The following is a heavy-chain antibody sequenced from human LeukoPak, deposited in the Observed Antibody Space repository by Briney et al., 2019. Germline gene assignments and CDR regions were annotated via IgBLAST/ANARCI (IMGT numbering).Heavy chain of an antibody. Sequence: GRSLRLSCAASGFTFSSYAMHWVRQAPGKGLEWVAVISYDGSNKYYADSVKGRFTISRDNSKNTLYLQMNSLRAEDTAVYYCAGGEAAGIDYWGQGTLVTVSS. CDR2: ISYDGSNK. J-gene: IGHJ4*02. CDR1: GFTFSSYA. V-gene: IGHV3-30-3*01. CDR3: AGGEAAGIDY. D-gene: IGHD6-13*01.